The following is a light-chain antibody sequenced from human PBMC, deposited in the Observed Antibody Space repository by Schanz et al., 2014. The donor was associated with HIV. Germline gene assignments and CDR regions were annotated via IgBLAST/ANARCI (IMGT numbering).Light chain of an antibody. Sequence: SYELTQPPSVSVAPGKTASITCGGNNVGIKSVHWYQQKPGQAPVMVISYDTDRPSGIPERFSGSNSGNTATLTISGTQAMDEADYYCQAWDSSTVVFGGGTKLTVL. CDR2: YDT. CDR1: NVGIKS. V-gene: IGLV3-21*01. J-gene: IGLJ2*01. CDR3: QAWDSSTVV.